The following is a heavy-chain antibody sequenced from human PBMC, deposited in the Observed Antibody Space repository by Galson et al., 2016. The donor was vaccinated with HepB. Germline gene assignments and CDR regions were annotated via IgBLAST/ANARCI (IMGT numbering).Heavy chain of an antibody. Sequence: SLRLSCAASGSRLSNYAMAWVRQAPGKGLEWVSTIRSSGSRSYYADSVKGRFTISRDNSKNALYLQMNRRRAEDTALYYCADRRADYSVAWGQGTLVTVAS. CDR1: GSRLSNYA. V-gene: IGHV3-23*01. CDR3: ADRRADYSVA. J-gene: IGHJ5*02. CDR2: IRSSGSRS. D-gene: IGHD2-15*01.